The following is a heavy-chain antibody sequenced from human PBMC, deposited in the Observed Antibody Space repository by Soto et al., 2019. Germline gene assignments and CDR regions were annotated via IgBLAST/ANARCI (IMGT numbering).Heavy chain of an antibody. CDR3: AREGGYNFWSGLGY. J-gene: IGHJ4*02. CDR2: INAGNGDT. CDR1: GYPFSRHS. V-gene: IGHV1-3*01. Sequence: GSGKVCFKASGYPFSRHSLFLVRQAPGQRLEWMGWINAGNGDTKYSQKFQGRVTITRDTSASAVHMELSSLRSEDTALYYCAREGGYNFWSGLGYWGQGTMVTVSS. D-gene: IGHD3-3*01.